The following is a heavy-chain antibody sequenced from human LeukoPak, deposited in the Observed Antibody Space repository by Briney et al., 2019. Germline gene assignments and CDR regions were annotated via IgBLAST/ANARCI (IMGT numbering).Heavy chain of an antibody. CDR1: VFTFNSYA. D-gene: IGHD3-10*01. J-gene: IGHJ4*02. CDR3: AKGVTLGGYFGPFDY. CDR2: ISSTGAST. Sequence: GGSLRLSCAPSVFTFNSYAMSCVREAPGERLECVSGISSTGASTNYAASVKGRFTISRDESKNTLFLQMNSLRSEDTAVFYCAKGVTLGGYFGPFDYWGQGTLVIVSS. V-gene: IGHV3-23*01.